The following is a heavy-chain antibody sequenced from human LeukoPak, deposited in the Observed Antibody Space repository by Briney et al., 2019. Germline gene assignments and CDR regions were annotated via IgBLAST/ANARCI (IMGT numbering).Heavy chain of an antibody. D-gene: IGHD5-18*01. CDR3: ANEGPGTHTAFAY. Sequence: GESLKISCKDSGYSFTTYWIGWVRQMPGKGLEWMGIIYPGDSDTIYSPSFQGQVTISADKSISTAYLQWSSLKASDTAIYYCANEGPGTHTAFAYWGQGTQVTVSS. CDR1: GYSFTTYW. J-gene: IGHJ4*02. V-gene: IGHV5-51*01. CDR2: IYPGDSDT.